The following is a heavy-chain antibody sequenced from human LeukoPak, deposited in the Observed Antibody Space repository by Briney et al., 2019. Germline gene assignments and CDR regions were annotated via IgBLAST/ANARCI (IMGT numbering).Heavy chain of an antibody. J-gene: IGHJ6*02. Sequence: GGSLRLSCAASGFTFSSYAMSWVRQAPGKGLEWVSAIRGSGDSTYYADSVKGRFTISRNNSKNTLYLQMRSLRADDTAVYYCAKDRTMVRGVITKYYYGLDVWGQGTTVTVSS. V-gene: IGHV3-23*01. CDR2: IRGSGDST. CDR3: AKDRTMVRGVITKYYYGLDV. D-gene: IGHD3-10*01. CDR1: GFTFSSYA.